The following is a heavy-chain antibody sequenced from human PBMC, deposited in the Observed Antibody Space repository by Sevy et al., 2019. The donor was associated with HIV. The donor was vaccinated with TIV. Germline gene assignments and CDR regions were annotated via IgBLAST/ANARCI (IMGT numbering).Heavy chain of an antibody. Sequence: GGSLRLSCAASGFTFSVYWMSWVRQAPGKGLEWVATMKEDGSEKYYVDSVKGRFTISRDNAKNSLYLQMNSLRAEDTAVYYCGREGVGGYSYSLDYWGQRTLVTVSS. V-gene: IGHV3-7*01. CDR3: GREGVGGYSYSLDY. CDR1: GFTFSVYW. D-gene: IGHD5-18*01. J-gene: IGHJ4*02. CDR2: MKEDGSEK.